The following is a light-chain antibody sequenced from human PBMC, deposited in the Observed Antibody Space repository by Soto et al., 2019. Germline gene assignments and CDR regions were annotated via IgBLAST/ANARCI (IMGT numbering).Light chain of an antibody. CDR3: QQYDNLLPFT. Sequence: DIQMTQSPSSLSASVGDRVTITCQASQDISNFLNWYQQKPGKAPKLLIYDASNLETGVPSRFSGGGSGTDFTLTISSLQPEDFATYYCQQYDNLLPFTFGPGTTVDI. CDR2: DAS. V-gene: IGKV1-33*01. CDR1: QDISNF. J-gene: IGKJ3*01.